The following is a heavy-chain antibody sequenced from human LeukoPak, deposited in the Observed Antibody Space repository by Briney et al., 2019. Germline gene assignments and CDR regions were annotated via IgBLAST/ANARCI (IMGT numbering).Heavy chain of an antibody. V-gene: IGHV3-9*01. CDR2: ISWNSGSI. Sequence: PGGSLRLSRAASGFTFDDYAMHWVRQAPGKGLEWVSGISWNSGSIGYADSVKGRFTISRDNAKNSLYLQMNSLRAEDTALYYCAKDIGAVAGYAFDIWGQGTMVTVSS. CDR3: AKDIGAVAGYAFDI. J-gene: IGHJ3*02. CDR1: GFTFDDYA. D-gene: IGHD6-19*01.